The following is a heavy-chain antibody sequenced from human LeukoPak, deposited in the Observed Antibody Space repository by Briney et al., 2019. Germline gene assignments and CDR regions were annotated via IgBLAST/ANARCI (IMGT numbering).Heavy chain of an antibody. CDR3: ARAKYYYGSGSYYPDY. J-gene: IGHJ4*02. Sequence: GASVKVCCKASGYTFTSYGISWVRQAPGQGLEWMGWISAYNGNTNYAQKLQGRVTMTTDTSTSTAYMELRSLRSDDTAVYYCARAKYYYGSGSYYPDYWGQGTLVTVSS. CDR2: ISAYNGNT. D-gene: IGHD3-10*01. CDR1: GYTFTSYG. V-gene: IGHV1-18*01.